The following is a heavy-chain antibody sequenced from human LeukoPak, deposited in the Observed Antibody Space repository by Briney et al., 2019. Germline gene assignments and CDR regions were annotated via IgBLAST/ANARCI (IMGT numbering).Heavy chain of an antibody. V-gene: IGHV4-61*01. Sequence: SETLSLTCTVSGGSVSSGSYYWSWIRQPPGKGLEWIEYIYYSGSTNYNPSLKSRVTISVDTSKNQFSLKLSSVTAADTAVYYCARGRTVTNDFDVWGRGTLVTVSS. D-gene: IGHD4-11*01. CDR3: ARGRTVTNDFDV. CDR1: GGSVSSGSYY. CDR2: IYYSGST. J-gene: IGHJ2*01.